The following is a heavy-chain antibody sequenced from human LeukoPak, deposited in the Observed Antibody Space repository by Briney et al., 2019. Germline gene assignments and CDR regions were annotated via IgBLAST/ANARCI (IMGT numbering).Heavy chain of an antibody. Sequence: GASVKVSCKASGGTFTSYGISWVRQAPGQGLEWMGWISAYNGNTNYAQKLQDRVTMTIDTSTSTAYMELRSLRSDDTAVYYCARDQDYYDSSGYSDYSIYYYYGMDVWGQGTTVTVSS. CDR3: ARDQDYYDSSGYSDYSIYYYYGMDV. J-gene: IGHJ6*02. CDR2: ISAYNGNT. CDR1: GGTFTSYG. V-gene: IGHV1-18*01. D-gene: IGHD3-22*01.